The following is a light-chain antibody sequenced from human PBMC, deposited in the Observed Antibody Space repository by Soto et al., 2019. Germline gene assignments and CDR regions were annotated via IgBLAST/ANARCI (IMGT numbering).Light chain of an antibody. CDR2: MVS. V-gene: IGLV2-14*01. CDR3: TSPTPGSLYV. J-gene: IGLJ1*01. Sequence: QSALTQPASVSGSPGQSITISCTGTSSDVGNYNYVSWYQQYPGRVPKLLIYMVSNRPSGVSNRFSGSKSGNTASLTISGLQAEDEADYFCTSPTPGSLYVFGTGTKLTLL. CDR1: SSDVGNYNY.